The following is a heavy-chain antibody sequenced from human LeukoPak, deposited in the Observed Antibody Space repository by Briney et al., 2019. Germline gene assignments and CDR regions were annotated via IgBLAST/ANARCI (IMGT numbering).Heavy chain of an antibody. V-gene: IGHV3-21*01. CDR3: ARGEQLAPNWFDP. CDR1: GFTFSSYS. J-gene: IGHJ5*02. D-gene: IGHD6-6*01. CDR2: ISSSSSYI. Sequence: GGSLRLSCAASGFTFSSYSMNWVRQAPGKGLEWVSSISSSSSYIYYADSVKGRFTISRDNAKISLYLQMNSLRAEDTAVYYCARGEQLAPNWFDPWGQGTLVTVSS.